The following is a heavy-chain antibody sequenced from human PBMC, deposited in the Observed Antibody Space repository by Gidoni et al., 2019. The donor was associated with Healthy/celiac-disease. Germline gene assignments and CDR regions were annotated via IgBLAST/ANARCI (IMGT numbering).Heavy chain of an antibody. D-gene: IGHD2-2*01. Sequence: QVQLVESGGGVVQPGRSLRLSCAASGFTFRSYAMHWVRQAPGKGLEWVAVISYDGSNKYYADSVKGRFTISRDNSKNTLYLQMNSLRAEDTAVYYCARELVPAAAMGMDVWGQGTTVTVSS. CDR3: ARELVPAAAMGMDV. CDR2: ISYDGSNK. J-gene: IGHJ6*02. V-gene: IGHV3-30-3*01. CDR1: GFTFRSYA.